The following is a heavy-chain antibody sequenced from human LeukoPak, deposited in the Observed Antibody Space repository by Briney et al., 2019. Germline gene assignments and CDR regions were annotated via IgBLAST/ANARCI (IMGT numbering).Heavy chain of an antibody. CDR1: GFTFSRKS. D-gene: IGHD3-22*01. Sequence: GGSLRLSCVGSGFTFSRKSMNWVRHSPGKGLEWVASISSSNYMYYEDSVKGRFTISRDDAKNSLYLQMNSLRADDTALYYCARDLSYSRDDAFDLWGQGTTVTVSS. CDR3: ARDLSYSRDDAFDL. V-gene: IGHV3-21*01. CDR2: ISSSNYM. J-gene: IGHJ3*01.